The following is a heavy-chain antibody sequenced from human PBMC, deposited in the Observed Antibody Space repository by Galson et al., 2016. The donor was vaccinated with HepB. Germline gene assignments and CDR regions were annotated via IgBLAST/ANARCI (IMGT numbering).Heavy chain of an antibody. D-gene: IGHD6-13*01. CDR2: IIPIFVTT. V-gene: IGHV1-69*13. Sequence: SVKVSCKASGDSFNTYAFSWVRQAPGEGLEWMGGIIPIFVTTSYAQKFQGRVTTTADESTSTVYMELSSLTSEDTAVYYCARWQKFSSSWYKAYYYYYYGMDVWCQGTTVTVSS. J-gene: IGHJ6*02. CDR3: ARWQKFSSSWYKAYYYYYYGMDV. CDR1: GDSFNTYA.